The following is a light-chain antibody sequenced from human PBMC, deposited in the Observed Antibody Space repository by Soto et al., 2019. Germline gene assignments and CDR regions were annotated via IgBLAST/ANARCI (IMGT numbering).Light chain of an antibody. J-gene: IGLJ1*01. CDR2: DVS. V-gene: IGLV2-11*01. CDR1: SSDVGGYNY. CDR3: CSYADSYPPYV. Sequence: QSVLTQPRSVSGSPGQSVTISCTGTSSDVGGYNYVSWYQQHPGKAPKLMIYDVSKRPSGVPDRFSGSKSGNTASLTISGLQAEDEADYYCCSYADSYPPYVFGTGTKMTVL.